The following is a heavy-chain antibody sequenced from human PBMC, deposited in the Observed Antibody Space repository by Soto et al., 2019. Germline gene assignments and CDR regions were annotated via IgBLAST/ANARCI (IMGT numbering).Heavy chain of an antibody. CDR2: IYSSGST. D-gene: IGHD2-2*02. CDR3: ARFVRSCSGTTCYTRADV. Sequence: PSETLSLTCTVSGGSVSSDTHYWSWIRQPPGKRLEWIGFIYSSGSTNYNPSLKSRVTMSVDTSKNQFSLKLRSVIVADTAVYHCARFVRSCSGTTCYTRADVWGPGTTLTVSS. CDR1: GGSVSSDTHY. J-gene: IGHJ6*02. V-gene: IGHV4-61*01.